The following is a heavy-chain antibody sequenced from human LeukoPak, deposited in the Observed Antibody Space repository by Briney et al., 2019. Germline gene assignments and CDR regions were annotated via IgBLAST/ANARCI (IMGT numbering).Heavy chain of an antibody. V-gene: IGHV3-30-3*01. D-gene: IGHD6-19*01. J-gene: IGHJ4*02. CDR3: ARDSLPYSSGWYGHY. CDR1: GFTFSGYP. Sequence: GKSLRLSCAAPGFTFSGYPIHWVRQAPGKGLEWVAVISYDGSNKYYADSVKGRFTISRDNSKNTLYLQMNSLRAEDTAVYYCARDSLPYSSGWYGHYWGQGTLVTVSS. CDR2: ISYDGSNK.